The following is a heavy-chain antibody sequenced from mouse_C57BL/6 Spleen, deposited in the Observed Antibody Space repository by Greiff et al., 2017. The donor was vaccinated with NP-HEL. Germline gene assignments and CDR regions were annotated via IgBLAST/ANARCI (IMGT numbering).Heavy chain of an antibody. CDR1: GYTFTDYN. V-gene: IGHV1-18*01. D-gene: IGHD2-1*01. Sequence: SGPELVKPGASVKIPCKASGYTFTDYNMDWVKQSHGKSLEWIGDINPNNGGTIYTQKFKGKATLTVDKSSSTAYMELRSLTSEDTAVYYCARRMDYGNWYFDVWGTGTTVTVSS. CDR3: ARRMDYGNWYFDV. CDR2: INPNNGGT. J-gene: IGHJ1*03.